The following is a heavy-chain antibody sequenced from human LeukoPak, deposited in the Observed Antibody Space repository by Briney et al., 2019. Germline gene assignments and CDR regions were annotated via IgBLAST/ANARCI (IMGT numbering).Heavy chain of an antibody. D-gene: IGHD3-22*01. CDR3: ARDHRVDDSSGYYYYYYYYYMDV. J-gene: IGHJ6*03. Sequence: PGGSLRLSCAASGFTFSSYWMSWVRQAPGKGLEWVANIKQDGSEKYYMDSVKGRFTISRDNAKNSLYLQMNSLRAEDTAVYYCARDHRVDDSSGYYYYYYYYYMDVWGKGTTVTVSS. V-gene: IGHV3-7*01. CDR1: GFTFSSYW. CDR2: IKQDGSEK.